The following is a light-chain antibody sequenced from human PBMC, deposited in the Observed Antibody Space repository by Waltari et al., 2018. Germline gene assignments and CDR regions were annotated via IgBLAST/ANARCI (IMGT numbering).Light chain of an antibody. CDR1: QSVSTA. J-gene: IGKJ4*01. Sequence: EIELTQSPATLSLSPGERATLSCRASQSVSTALAWYQQKPGQAPSLLIHDASNRATGTPARFSGSGSGTDFTLTIGSLEPEDFAVYYCQQHGKWPLSFRGGTKVEI. CDR3: QQHGKWPLS. CDR2: DAS. V-gene: IGKV3-11*01.